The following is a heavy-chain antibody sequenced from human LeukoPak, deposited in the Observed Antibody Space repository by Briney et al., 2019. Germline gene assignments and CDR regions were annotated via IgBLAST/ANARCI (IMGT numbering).Heavy chain of an antibody. Sequence: ASVKVSCKVSGYTLTELSMHWVRQAPGKGLEWMGGFDPEDGETIYAQKFQGRVTTTEDTSTDTAYMELSSLRSEDTAVYYCATDLTGPYYYDSSGYYPWSQGTLVTVSS. CDR1: GYTLTELS. V-gene: IGHV1-24*01. CDR3: ATDLTGPYYYDSSGYYP. D-gene: IGHD3-22*01. CDR2: FDPEDGET. J-gene: IGHJ5*02.